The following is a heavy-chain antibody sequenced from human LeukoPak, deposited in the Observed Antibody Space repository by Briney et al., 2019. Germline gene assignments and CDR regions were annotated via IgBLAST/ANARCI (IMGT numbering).Heavy chain of an antibody. CDR1: GFIFSTYT. J-gene: IGHJ2*01. CDR2: ISPSSFSI. Sequence: GGSLRLSCAASGFIFSTYTMNWVRQAPGKGLEWVSSISPSSFSIYYADSVKGRLTISRDNAKNSLYLQMNSLRAEDTAIYYCARDSRGGSGWYGYFDLWGRGTLVTVSS. V-gene: IGHV3-21*01. D-gene: IGHD6-19*01. CDR3: ARDSRGGSGWYGYFDL.